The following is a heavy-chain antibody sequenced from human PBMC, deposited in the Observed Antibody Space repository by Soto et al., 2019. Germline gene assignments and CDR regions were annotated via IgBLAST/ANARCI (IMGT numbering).Heavy chain of an antibody. CDR3: AKRAVEWLYCTSTTRYPFDY. J-gene: IGHJ4*02. Sequence: EVQLLESGGGLVQPGGSLRLSCAASGFTFSSYAMSWVRQAPGKGLEWVSAISGSGGSTYFADSVKGRFTISRDNSKSTLYLEMNSLRAGDTAVYYWAKRAVEWLYCTSTTRYPFDYWGQGTLVTVSS. V-gene: IGHV3-23*01. CDR1: GFTFSSYA. D-gene: IGHD2-2*01. CDR2: ISGSGGST.